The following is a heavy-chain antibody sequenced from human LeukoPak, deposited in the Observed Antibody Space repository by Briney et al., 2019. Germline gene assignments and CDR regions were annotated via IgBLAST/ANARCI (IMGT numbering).Heavy chain of an antibody. V-gene: IGHV4-61*01. J-gene: IGHJ6*03. Sequence: PSETLSLTCTVSGGSVSSGSYYWSWIRQPPGKGLECIGYIYYSGSTNYNPSLKSRVTISLDTSKSQFSLKLSSVTAADTAVYYCARGDCGDYSGTHYYMDVWGKGTTVTVSS. CDR2: IYYSGST. CDR1: GGSVSSGSYY. CDR3: ARGDCGDYSGTHYYMDV. D-gene: IGHD4-17*01.